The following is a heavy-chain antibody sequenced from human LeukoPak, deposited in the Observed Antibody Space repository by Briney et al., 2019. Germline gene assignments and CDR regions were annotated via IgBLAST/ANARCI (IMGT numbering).Heavy chain of an antibody. D-gene: IGHD2-15*01. V-gene: IGHV3-11*04. CDR3: ARRGYCSGGSCLI. CDR1: GFTFSDYY. J-gene: IGHJ4*02. CDR2: ISSSGSTT. Sequence: GRSLRLSCAASGFTFSDYYMSWIRQAPGKGLEWVSYISSSGSTTYHADTVKGRFTISRHNANNSLYRPMNRPRAEDTAVYSCARRGYCSGGSCLIGGRGTLHTVSS.